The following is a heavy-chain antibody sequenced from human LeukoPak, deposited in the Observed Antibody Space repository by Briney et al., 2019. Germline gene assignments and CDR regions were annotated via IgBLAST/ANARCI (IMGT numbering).Heavy chain of an antibody. D-gene: IGHD7-27*01. CDR3: ARDRAGAQNWVELDP. CDR1: GFTDSNDY. J-gene: IGHJ5*02. CDR2: IYGDGTT. V-gene: IGHV3-66*02. Sequence: GGSLTLSCAASGFTDSNDYMAWVRQAPGRGLEWVSLIYGDGTTFYTDSVKGRFTISRDNFKNTMYLQMNSLRPEDTALYYCARDRAGAQNWVELDPWGQGTLVTVSS.